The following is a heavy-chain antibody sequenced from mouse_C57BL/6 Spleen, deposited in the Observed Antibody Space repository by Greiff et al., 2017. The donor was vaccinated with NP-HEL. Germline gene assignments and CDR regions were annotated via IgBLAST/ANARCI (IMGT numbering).Heavy chain of an antibody. CDR2: ISYDGSN. J-gene: IGHJ4*01. D-gene: IGHD2-4*01. V-gene: IGHV3-6*01. CDR3: ARDFYYDYDGYAMDY. Sequence: VQLKESGPGLVKPSQSLSLTCSVTGYSITSGYYWNWIRQFPGNKLEWMGYISYDGSNNYNPSLKNRISITRDTSKNQFFLKLNSVTTEDTATYYCARDFYYDYDGYAMDYWGQGTSVTVSS. CDR1: GYSITSGYY.